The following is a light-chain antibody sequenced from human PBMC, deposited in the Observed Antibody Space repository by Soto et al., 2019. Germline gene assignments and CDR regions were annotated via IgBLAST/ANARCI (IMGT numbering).Light chain of an antibody. J-gene: IGKJ1*01. CDR1: QSVSSSS. CDR3: HQFGSSSWT. Sequence: EVVLTQSPGTLSLSPGERATLSCRASQSVSSSSFAWYQQKPGQAPRLLIYGASSRATGIPDRCSGSGSGTDFTLTINRLEPDDFAVYYGHQFGSSSWTFGQGTKVES. V-gene: IGKV3-20*01. CDR2: GAS.